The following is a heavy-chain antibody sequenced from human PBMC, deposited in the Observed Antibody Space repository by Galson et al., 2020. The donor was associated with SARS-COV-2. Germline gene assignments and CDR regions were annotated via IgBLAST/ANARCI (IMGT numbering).Heavy chain of an antibody. CDR1: GGSITTYY. CDR2: IYSSGNA. CDR3: ASDYGTDY. D-gene: IGHD4-17*01. V-gene: IGHV4-4*07. Sequence: SETLSLTCTVSGGSITTYYWSWIRQPAGRTLEWIGRIYSSGNANYNPSFKSRVTMLADTSKNQLSLRLNLVTAADTAIYYCASDYGTDYWGHGTLVTVSS. J-gene: IGHJ4*01.